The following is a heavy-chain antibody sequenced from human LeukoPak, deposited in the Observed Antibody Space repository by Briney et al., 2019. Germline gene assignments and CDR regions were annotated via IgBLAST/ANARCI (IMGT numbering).Heavy chain of an antibody. J-gene: IGHJ5*02. CDR1: GGTFSSYA. CDR3: AGGRGYSYGPKEP. D-gene: IGHD5-18*01. Sequence: ASVQVSCKASGGTFSSYAISWVRQAPGQGLEWMGGIIPIFGTANYAQKFQGRVTITADESTSTAYMALSSLRSEDTAVYYCAGGRGYSYGPKEPWGQGTLVTVSS. CDR2: IIPIFGTA. V-gene: IGHV1-69*13.